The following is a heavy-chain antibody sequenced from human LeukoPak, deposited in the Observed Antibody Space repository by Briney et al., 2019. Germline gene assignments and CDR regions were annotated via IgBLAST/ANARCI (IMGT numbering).Heavy chain of an antibody. CDR1: GGSISSFY. V-gene: IGHV4-59*01. D-gene: IGHD2-15*01. CDR2: IYYSGSV. Sequence: SETLSLTCTVSGGSISSFYWSWIRQPPGKGLEWIGHIYYSGSVNYNPSLKSRLTMSVDTSKNQCSLKLSSVTAADTAVYYCARNLGYCSGGSCYSGAFDIWGQGTMVTVSS. CDR3: ARNLGYCSGGSCYSGAFDI. J-gene: IGHJ3*02.